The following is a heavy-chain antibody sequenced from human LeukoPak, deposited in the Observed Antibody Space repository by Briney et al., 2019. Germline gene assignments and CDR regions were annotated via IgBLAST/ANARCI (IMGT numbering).Heavy chain of an antibody. CDR1: GGSITTGYYF. D-gene: IGHD2-15*01. J-gene: IGHJ1*01. CDR2: VDYGGST. V-gene: IGHV4-39*02. CDR3: ARLEHTGGGGRGYFHH. Sequence: SETLSLTCTVSGGSITTGYYFWGWMRQPPGKGLEWIGSVDYGGSTYCSPSLESRVTISVDPPKNLFSLNLSSVTAAETAVYYCARLEHTGGGGRGYFHHGSQGTLVIVSS.